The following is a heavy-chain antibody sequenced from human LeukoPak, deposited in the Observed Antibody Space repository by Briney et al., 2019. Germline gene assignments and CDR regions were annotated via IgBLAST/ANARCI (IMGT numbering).Heavy chain of an antibody. Sequence: ASVTVSCTASGYTFTSYGISWVRQAPGQGLEWMGWISAYNGNTNYAQKLQGRVTMTTDTSTSTAYMELRSLRSDDTAVYYCASERWLQLVYWGQGTLVTVSS. D-gene: IGHD5-24*01. CDR2: ISAYNGNT. CDR3: ASERWLQLVY. J-gene: IGHJ4*02. CDR1: GYTFTSYG. V-gene: IGHV1-18*01.